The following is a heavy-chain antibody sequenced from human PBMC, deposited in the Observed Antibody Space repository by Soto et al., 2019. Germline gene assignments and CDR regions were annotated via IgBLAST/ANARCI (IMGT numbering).Heavy chain of an antibody. Sequence: QITLKESGPTLVKPTQTLTLTCTFSGFSLTTHRVGVGWIRQPPGEALEWLAAIYWDDSKTSRPSLERRLPITKDTSKSQVALTMTNMDSLDRATYYCAHAYGGRSLYWGQGTLVTVSS. CDR2: IYWDDSK. V-gene: IGHV2-5*02. D-gene: IGHD1-26*01. CDR1: GFSLTTHRVG. CDR3: AHAYGGRSLY. J-gene: IGHJ4*02.